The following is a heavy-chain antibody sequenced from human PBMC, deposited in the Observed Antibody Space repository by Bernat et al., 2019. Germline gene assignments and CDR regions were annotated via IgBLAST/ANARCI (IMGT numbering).Heavy chain of an antibody. Sequence: QVQLVESGGGVVQPGRSLRLSCAASGFTFSSYAMHWVRQAPGKGLEWVAVISYDGSNKYYADSVKGRFTISRDNSKNTLYLQMNSLRAEDTAVYYCARESILPEYSSGGSYFDYWGQGTLVTVSS. CDR3: ARESILPEYSSGGSYFDY. CDR1: GFTFSSYA. V-gene: IGHV3-30*01. J-gene: IGHJ4*02. CDR2: ISYDGSNK. D-gene: IGHD6-19*01.